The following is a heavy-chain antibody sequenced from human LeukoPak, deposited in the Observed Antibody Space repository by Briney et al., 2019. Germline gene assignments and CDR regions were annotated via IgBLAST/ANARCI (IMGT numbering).Heavy chain of an antibody. CDR1: GFTVSDFW. Sequence: GGSLRLSCAASGFTVSDFWMIWVRQAPGRGLEWVGHIRTKSEGATTQYAAPVKGRFTVSRDDSKNTVYLQMDSLQSDDTAVYYCVKRWFDPWGQGALVAVSS. CDR3: VKRWFDP. V-gene: IGHV3-15*01. CDR2: IRTKSEGATT. J-gene: IGHJ5*02.